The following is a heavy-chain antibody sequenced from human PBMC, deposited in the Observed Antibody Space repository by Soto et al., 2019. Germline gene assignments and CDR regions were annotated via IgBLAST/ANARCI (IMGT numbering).Heavy chain of an antibody. CDR3: SRRIFGVKRPHYFDS. CDR1: GFTFSTYW. J-gene: IGHJ4*02. CDR2: IRQDGSEK. D-gene: IGHD3-3*01. V-gene: IGHV3-7*01. Sequence: GGSLRLSCAASGFTFSTYWMSWVRQAPGKGLEWVADIRQDGSEKYYADSVKGRFTISRDNAKNSLYLQMNSLTAEDAAVYYCSRRIFGVKRPHYFDSWGQGALVTVSS.